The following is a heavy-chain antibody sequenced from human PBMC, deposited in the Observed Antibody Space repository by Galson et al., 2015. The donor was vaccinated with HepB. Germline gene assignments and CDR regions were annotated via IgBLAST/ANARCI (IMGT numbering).Heavy chain of an antibody. Sequence: SLRLSCAASGFTVSSNYMSWVRQAPGKGLEWVSVIYSGGSTYYADSVKSRFTISRDNSKNTLYLQMNSLRAEDTAVCYCARDRRIVGATARGSYYYYYGMDVWGQGTTVTVSS. D-gene: IGHD1-26*01. J-gene: IGHJ6*02. CDR3: ARDRRIVGATARGSYYYYYGMDV. CDR2: IYSGGST. V-gene: IGHV3-66*01. CDR1: GFTVSSNY.